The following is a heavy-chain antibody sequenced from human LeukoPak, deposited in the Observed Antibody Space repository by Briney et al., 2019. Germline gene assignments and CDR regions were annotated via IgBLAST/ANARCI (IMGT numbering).Heavy chain of an antibody. CDR3: ARRASYYDSSGGLDY. V-gene: IGHV5-51*01. D-gene: IGHD3-22*01. CDR2: IYPGDSDT. J-gene: IGHJ4*02. Sequence: GESLKISCKGSGYSFTSYWIGWVRQMPGKGLEWMGIIYPGDSDTGYSPSFQGQVTISADKSISTAYLQWSSLKASDTAMYYCARRASYYDSSGGLDYWGQGTLVTVSS. CDR1: GYSFTSYW.